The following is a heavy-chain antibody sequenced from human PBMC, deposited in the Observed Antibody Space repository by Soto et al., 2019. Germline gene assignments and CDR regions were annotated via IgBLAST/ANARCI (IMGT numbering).Heavy chain of an antibody. CDR1: GYTFTSYA. Sequence: QVQLVQSGAEVKKPGASVKVSCKASGYTFTSYAMHWVRQAPGQRLEWMGWINAGNGNTKYSQKFQGRITITRDTSASTAYMELSSLRSEDTAVYYCARTTTIVPAANHIFYYFDYWGQGTLVTVSS. CDR3: ARTTTIVPAANHIFYYFDY. CDR2: INAGNGNT. D-gene: IGHD2-2*01. V-gene: IGHV1-3*01. J-gene: IGHJ4*02.